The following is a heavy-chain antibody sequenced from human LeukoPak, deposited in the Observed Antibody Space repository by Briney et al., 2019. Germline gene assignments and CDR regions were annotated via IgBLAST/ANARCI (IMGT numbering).Heavy chain of an antibody. J-gene: IGHJ4*02. Sequence: GGSLRLSCAASGFTFSNYAVTWVRQAPGKGLEWVSTISGSGESTYYADSVKGRFTISRDNSENSLYLQMNSLRTEDTALYYCAKDIMGYYYDSSGYYSYYFDYWGQGTLVTVSS. D-gene: IGHD3-22*01. CDR1: GFTFSNYA. CDR3: AKDIMGYYYDSSGYYSYYFDY. CDR2: ISGSGEST. V-gene: IGHV3-43*02.